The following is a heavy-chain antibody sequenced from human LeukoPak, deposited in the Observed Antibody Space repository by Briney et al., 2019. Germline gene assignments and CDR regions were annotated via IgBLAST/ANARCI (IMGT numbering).Heavy chain of an antibody. J-gene: IGHJ6*03. CDR2: IKQDGSEK. D-gene: IGHD3-9*01. CDR3: ARDVPSLRYFDWLPSYYYYYMDV. Sequence: GVSLRLSCAASGFTFSSYWKSWVRQAPGKGLEWVANIKQDGSEKYYVDSVKGRFTISRDNAKNSLYLQMNSLRAEDTAVYYCARDVPSLRYFDWLPSYYYYYMDVWGKGTTVTVSS. V-gene: IGHV3-7*01. CDR1: GFTFSSYW.